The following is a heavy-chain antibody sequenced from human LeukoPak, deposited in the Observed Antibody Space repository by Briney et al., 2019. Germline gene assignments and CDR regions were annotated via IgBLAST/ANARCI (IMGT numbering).Heavy chain of an antibody. J-gene: IGHJ4*02. Sequence: GGSLRLSCAVSGFSFSNYAMSWVRQFPGKGLEWVSGISGTGGNTYYADSVKGRFTISRNNSKNMLYLQMNTLTAEDTAIYFCAKDFEFKWQQPSDHWGQGTPVTVSS. CDR1: GFSFSNYA. D-gene: IGHD1/OR15-1a*01. V-gene: IGHV3-23*01. CDR3: AKDFEFKWQQPSDH. CDR2: ISGTGGNT.